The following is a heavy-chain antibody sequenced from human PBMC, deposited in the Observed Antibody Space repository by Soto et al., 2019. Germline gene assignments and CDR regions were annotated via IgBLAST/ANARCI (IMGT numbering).Heavy chain of an antibody. D-gene: IGHD3-10*01. CDR1: GYTFTSTG. J-gene: IGHJ4*02. CDR2: ISGFNGKT. Sequence: SVQVSCKASGYTFTSTGISWVRQAPGQGPEWMGWISGFNGKTNYAQKFQGRVTMTTDTSTTTAYLEVRSLTSDDTAVYYCARDLDGSGSYYTDDWGQGTPVTV. V-gene: IGHV1-18*01. CDR3: ARDLDGSGSYYTDD.